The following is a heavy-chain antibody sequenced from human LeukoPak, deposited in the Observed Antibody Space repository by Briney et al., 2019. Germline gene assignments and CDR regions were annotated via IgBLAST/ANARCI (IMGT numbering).Heavy chain of an antibody. CDR2: IYSGGST. CDR1: GFTVSSNY. CDR3: AGVTVTGFTFDI. Sequence: GGSLRLSCAAAGFTVSSNYMSWVRQAPGKGLEWVSVIYSGGSTYYTDSVTGRFTISRDNSKNTRYLQMNRLRAENTVVYYCAGVTVTGFTFDIWGQGTMVTVSS. D-gene: IGHD3-9*01. J-gene: IGHJ3*02. V-gene: IGHV3-53*01.